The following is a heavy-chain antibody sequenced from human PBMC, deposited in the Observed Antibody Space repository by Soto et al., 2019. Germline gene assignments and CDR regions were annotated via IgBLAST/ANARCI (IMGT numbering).Heavy chain of an antibody. V-gene: IGHV3-7*05. CDR1: GFTFSKYW. D-gene: IGHD4-17*01. J-gene: IGHJ4*02. CDR2: IKQDGSEK. CDR3: ARAEETYGDVDDFDY. Sequence: EVQLVESGGGLVQPGGSLRLSCAASGFTFSKYWMSWVRQAPGKGLEWVANIKQDGSEKYYVDSVKGRFTISRDNAKISLYLQMNRLRVEDTAVYYCARAEETYGDVDDFDYWGQGTRVTVSS.